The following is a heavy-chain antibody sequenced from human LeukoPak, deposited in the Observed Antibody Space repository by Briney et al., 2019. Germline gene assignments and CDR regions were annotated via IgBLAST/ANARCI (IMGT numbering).Heavy chain of an antibody. J-gene: IGHJ4*01. CDR1: GFTFSSYW. D-gene: IGHD4-23*01. Sequence: GGSLRLSCAASGFTFSSYWMNWVRQAPGKGLVWVSRIASDGSSTTYADSVKGRFSISRDNAKNTLYLQMNSLRVEDTAVYYCARGRPHGNDYWGHGTLVTVSS. CDR2: IASDGSST. CDR3: ARGRPHGNDY. V-gene: IGHV3-74*01.